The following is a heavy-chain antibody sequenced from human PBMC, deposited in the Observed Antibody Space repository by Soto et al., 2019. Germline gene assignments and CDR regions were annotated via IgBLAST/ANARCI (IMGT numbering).Heavy chain of an antibody. V-gene: IGHV4-34*01. CDR1: GGSFSCYY. J-gene: IGHJ6*02. Sequence: SETLSLTCAVYGGSFSCYYWSWIRQPPGKGLEWIGEINHSGSTNYNPSLKSRVTISVDTSKNQFSLKLSSVTAADTAVYYCGREYYDLLTGYPGSGMDVWCQGTTVTVS. D-gene: IGHD3-9*01. CDR2: INHSGST. CDR3: GREYYDLLTGYPGSGMDV.